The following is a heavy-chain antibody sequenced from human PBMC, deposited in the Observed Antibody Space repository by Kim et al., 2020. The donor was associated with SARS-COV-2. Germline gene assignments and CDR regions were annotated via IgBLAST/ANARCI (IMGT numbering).Heavy chain of an antibody. D-gene: IGHD6-6*01. CDR1: GFTFGDFA. V-gene: IGHV3-9*01. J-gene: IGHJ3*02. CDR3: AKDLVSSSFRAFHI. CDR2: LSWNSGFI. Sequence: GGSLRLSCAASGFTFGDFAMHWVRQVPGKGLEWVSGLSWNSGFIGYADSVKGRFTISRHNAENSLYLQMNSLRAEDTAFYYCAKDLVSSSFRAFHIWGQGTMVTVSS.